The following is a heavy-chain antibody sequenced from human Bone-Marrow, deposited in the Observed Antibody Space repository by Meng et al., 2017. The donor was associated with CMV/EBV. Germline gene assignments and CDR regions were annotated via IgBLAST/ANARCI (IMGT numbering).Heavy chain of an antibody. V-gene: IGHV1-18*01. D-gene: IGHD2-2*01. CDR3: AMTRYGGHQYCSSTSCTVVYFDY. CDR2: ISPYNGNT. J-gene: IGHJ4*02. CDR1: GYTFTSYD. Sequence: ASVKVSCKASGYTFTSYDINWVRQATGQGLEWMGWISPYNGNTNYAQKLQGRVTMTTDTSTSSAYMELRSLRSDDTAVYYCAMTRYGGHQYCSSTSCTVVYFDYWGQGTLVTVSS.